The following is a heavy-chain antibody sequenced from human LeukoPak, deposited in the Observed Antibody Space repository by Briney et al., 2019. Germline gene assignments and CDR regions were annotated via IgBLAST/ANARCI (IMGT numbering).Heavy chain of an antibody. CDR1: GYRFTSYW. CDR3: ARLGCSRTSCPIDY. D-gene: IGHD2-2*01. V-gene: IGHV5-10-1*01. Sequence: GESLSICRQGSGYRFTSYWISWVRQMPGRGLEGMGRIEPSDSYTNYSPSFQGHVTISADKPISTAYLQWSSPKASDTAMYYCARLGCSRTSCPIDYWGQGTLVTVSS. CDR2: IEPSDSYT. J-gene: IGHJ4*02.